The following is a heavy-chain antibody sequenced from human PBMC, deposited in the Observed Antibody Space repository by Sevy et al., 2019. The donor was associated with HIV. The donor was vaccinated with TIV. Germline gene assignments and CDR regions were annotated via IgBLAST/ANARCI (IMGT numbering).Heavy chain of an antibody. CDR3: AGIVVVAATKGSYYYYMDV. V-gene: IGHV4-39*01. CDR2: IYYSGST. Sequence: SETLSLTCTVSGGSISSSSYYWGWIRQPPGKGLEWIGSIYYSGSTYYNPSLKSRVTISVDTSKNQFCLKLSSVTAADTAVYYWAGIVVVAATKGSYYYYMDVWGKGTTVTVSS. CDR1: GGSISSSSYY. J-gene: IGHJ6*03. D-gene: IGHD2-15*01.